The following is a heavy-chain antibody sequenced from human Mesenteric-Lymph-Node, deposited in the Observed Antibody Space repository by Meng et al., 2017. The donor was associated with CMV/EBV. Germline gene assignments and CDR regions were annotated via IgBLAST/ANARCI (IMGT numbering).Heavy chain of an antibody. CDR2: IYYSGST. D-gene: IGHD3-3*01. Sequence: GSLRLSCTVSGYSISTGSYWGWIRQPPGKGLEWIGSIYYSGSTYYNPSLKSRVTISVDTSKNQFSLKLSSVTAADTAVYYCARQRDYDFWSGYYNYFDYWGQGTLVTVSS. J-gene: IGHJ4*02. V-gene: IGHV4-38-2*02. CDR3: ARQRDYDFWSGYYNYFDY. CDR1: GYSISTGSY.